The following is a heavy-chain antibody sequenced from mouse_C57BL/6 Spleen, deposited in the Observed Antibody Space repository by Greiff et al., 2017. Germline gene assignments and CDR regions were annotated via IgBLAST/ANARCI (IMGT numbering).Heavy chain of an antibody. Sequence: EVHLVESGGGLVQPGGSLKLSCAASGFTFSDYYMYWVRQTPEKRLEWVAYISNGGGSTYYPDTVKGRFTISRDNAKNTLYLQMSRLKSEDTAMYYCARPHYYAMDYWGQGTSVTVSS. CDR3: ARPHYYAMDY. CDR1: GFTFSDYY. CDR2: ISNGGGST. J-gene: IGHJ4*01. V-gene: IGHV5-12*01.